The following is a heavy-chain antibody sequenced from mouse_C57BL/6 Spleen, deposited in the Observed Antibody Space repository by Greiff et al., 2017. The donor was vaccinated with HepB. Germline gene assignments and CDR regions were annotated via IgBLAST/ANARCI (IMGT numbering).Heavy chain of an antibody. CDR2: IDPENGDT. D-gene: IGHD1-1*01. CDR3: TTHHYYGSSLYAMDY. V-gene: IGHV14-4*01. Sequence: EVMLVESGAELVRPGASVKLSCTASGFNIKDDYMHWVKQRPEQGLEWIGWIDPENGDTEYASKFQGKATITADTSSNTAYLQLSSLTSEDTAVYYCTTHHYYGSSLYAMDYWGQGTSVTVSS. CDR1: GFNIKDDY. J-gene: IGHJ4*01.